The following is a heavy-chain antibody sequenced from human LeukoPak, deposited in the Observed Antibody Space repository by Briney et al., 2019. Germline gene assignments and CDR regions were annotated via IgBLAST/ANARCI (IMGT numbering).Heavy chain of an antibody. CDR1: GFTFSSYW. CDR3: ARELEYSSSSFAFDI. V-gene: IGHV3-7*01. J-gene: IGHJ3*02. Sequence: GGSLRLSCAASGFTFSSYWMSWVRQAPGKGLEWVANIKQDGSEKCYVDSVKGRFTISRDNAKNSLYLQMNSLRAEDTAVYYCARELEYSSSSFAFDIWGQGTMVTVSS. CDR2: IKQDGSEK. D-gene: IGHD6-6*01.